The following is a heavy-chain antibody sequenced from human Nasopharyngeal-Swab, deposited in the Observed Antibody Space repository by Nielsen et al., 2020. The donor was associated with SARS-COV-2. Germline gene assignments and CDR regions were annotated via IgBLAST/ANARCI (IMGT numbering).Heavy chain of an antibody. CDR3: ARVELRFLEWYDY. J-gene: IGHJ4*02. CDR1: GGSLSGYH. Sequence: SETLSLTCGVYGGSLSGYHWSWIRQPPGKGLEWVGEINHSGSPNYNPSLKSRVTISVDTSKNQFSLKLSSVTAADTAVYYCARVELRFLEWYDYWGQGTLVTVSS. D-gene: IGHD3-3*01. CDR2: INHSGSP. V-gene: IGHV4-34*01.